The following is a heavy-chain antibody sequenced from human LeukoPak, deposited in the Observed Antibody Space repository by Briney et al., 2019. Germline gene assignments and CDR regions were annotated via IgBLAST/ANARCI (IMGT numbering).Heavy chain of an antibody. CDR2: INSDSTNI. CDR1: GFTFDHYR. CDR3: ARVSSFGSGSYPLSYDY. Sequence: GGSLRLSCVASGFTFDHYRMNWVRQAPGKGLEWVSSINSDSTNIYYTDSVKGRFTVSRDNAKNSLYLQMNSLRAEDTAVYYCARVSSFGSGSYPLSYDYWGQGTLVTVSS. J-gene: IGHJ4*02. D-gene: IGHD3-10*01. V-gene: IGHV3-21*01.